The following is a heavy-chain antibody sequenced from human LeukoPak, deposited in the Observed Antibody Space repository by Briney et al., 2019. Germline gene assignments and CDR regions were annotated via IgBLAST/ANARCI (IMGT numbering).Heavy chain of an antibody. CDR2: INTNTGNP. V-gene: IGHV7-4-1*02. CDR1: GGTFSSYA. D-gene: IGHD5-12*01. CDR3: ARHSGYSGYENWFDP. Sequence: ASVKVSCKASGGTFSSYAISWVRQAPGQGLEWMGWINTNTGNPTYAQGFTGRFVFSLDTSVSTAYLQISSLKAEDTAVYYCARHSGYSGYENWFDPWGQGTLVTVSS. J-gene: IGHJ5*02.